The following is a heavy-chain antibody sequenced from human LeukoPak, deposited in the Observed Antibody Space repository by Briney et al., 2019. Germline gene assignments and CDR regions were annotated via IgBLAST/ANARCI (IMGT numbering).Heavy chain of an antibody. D-gene: IGHD6-13*01. CDR3: ARNPSYSSSWYALFDP. V-gene: IGHV3-21*01. CDR2: ISSSSSYI. Sequence: GGSLRLSCAASGFTFSSYSMNWVRQAPRKGLEWVSSISSSSSYIYYADSVKGRFTISRDNAKNSLYLQMNSLRAEDTAVYYCARNPSYSSSWYALFDPWGQGTLVTVSS. CDR1: GFTFSSYS. J-gene: IGHJ5*02.